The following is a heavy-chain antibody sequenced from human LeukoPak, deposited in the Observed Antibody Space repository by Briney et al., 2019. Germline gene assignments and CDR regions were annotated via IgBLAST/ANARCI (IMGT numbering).Heavy chain of an antibody. CDR1: GFTFSGYS. Sequence: GGSLGLSCAASGFTFSGYSVNWVRQAPGKGLEWVSSISSTSYYIKYADSVKGRFTVSRDNAKNSLYLQMNSLRVEDTALYYCARDSGDSAYYNYAMDVWGQGTTVTVS. CDR3: ARDSGDSAYYNYAMDV. V-gene: IGHV3-21*01. D-gene: IGHD4-17*01. CDR2: ISSTSYYI. J-gene: IGHJ6*02.